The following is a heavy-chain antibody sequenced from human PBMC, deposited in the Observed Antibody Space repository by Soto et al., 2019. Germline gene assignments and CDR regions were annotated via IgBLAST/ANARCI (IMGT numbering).Heavy chain of an antibody. V-gene: IGHV4-31*03. J-gene: IGHJ3*02. Sequence: QVQLQESGPGLVKPSQTLSLTCTVSGGSISSGGYYWSWIRQHPGKGLEWIGYIDYSGSTYYNQCLKSRVTISVDKSKNQFALKLSSVTAADTDVYYCANGGGLTSDAFAIWGQGTMVTVSS. CDR3: ANGGGLTSDAFAI. CDR2: IDYSGST. CDR1: GGSISSGGYY. D-gene: IGHD3-16*01.